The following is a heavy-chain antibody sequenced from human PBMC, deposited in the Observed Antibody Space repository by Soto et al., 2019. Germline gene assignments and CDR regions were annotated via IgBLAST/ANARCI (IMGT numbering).Heavy chain of an antibody. CDR2: INHSGST. J-gene: IGHJ3*02. Sequence: SETLSLTCAVYGGSFSGYYWSWIRQPPGKGLEWIGEINHSGSTNYNSSLKSRVTISVDTSKNQFSLKLSSVTAADTAVYYCASRQLRFLINAFDIWGQGTMVTVSS. CDR1: GGSFSGYY. CDR3: ASRQLRFLINAFDI. D-gene: IGHD3-3*01. V-gene: IGHV4-34*01.